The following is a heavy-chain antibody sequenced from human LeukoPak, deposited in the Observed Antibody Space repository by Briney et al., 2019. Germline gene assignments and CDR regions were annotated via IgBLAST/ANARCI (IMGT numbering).Heavy chain of an antibody. J-gene: IGHJ4*02. CDR3: ATTTIRLGY. Sequence: PSYTLSLTCTVSVGSISNRRHYWVWIRQPPGKGLEGMGSMYYCGSTYHNPSLNSRVTISVDTSKNQFSLKLSSVTAADTAVYYCATTTIRLGYWGQGTLVTVSS. V-gene: IGHV4-39*07. CDR1: VGSISNRRHY. D-gene: IGHD1-26*01. CDR2: MYYCGST.